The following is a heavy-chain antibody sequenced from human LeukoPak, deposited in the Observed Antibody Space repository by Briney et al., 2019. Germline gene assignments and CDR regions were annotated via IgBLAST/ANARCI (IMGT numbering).Heavy chain of an antibody. CDR1: GFAFSSHG. J-gene: IGHJ4*02. Sequence: GGSLRLSCAASGFAFSSHGMSWVRQAPGKGLEWVSGIIGGGGSTYYADSVKGRFTISGDNSRNTLFLQMNSLRAEDTAVYYCAKGDTTWELPHDYWGQGTLVTVSS. CDR2: IIGGGGST. V-gene: IGHV3-23*01. D-gene: IGHD1-26*01. CDR3: AKGDTTWELPHDY.